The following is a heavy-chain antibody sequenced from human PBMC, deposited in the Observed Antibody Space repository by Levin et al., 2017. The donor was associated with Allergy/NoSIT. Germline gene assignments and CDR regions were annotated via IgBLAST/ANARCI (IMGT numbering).Heavy chain of an antibody. Sequence: PGGSLRLSCTVSGGSISNYYWSWIRQPAGEGLEWIGRIYTGGSTNYNPSLKSRVTMSVDTSKNQCSLRLSSVTAADTAVYYCARGGGGAYQFDPWGQGTLVTVSS. CDR2: IYTGGST. V-gene: IGHV4-4*07. J-gene: IGHJ5*02. D-gene: IGHD1-26*01. CDR1: GGSISNYY. CDR3: ARGGGGAYQFDP.